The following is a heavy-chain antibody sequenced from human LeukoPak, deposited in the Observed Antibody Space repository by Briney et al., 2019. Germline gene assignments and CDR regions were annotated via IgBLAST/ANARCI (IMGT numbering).Heavy chain of an antibody. CDR2: INPSGGST. CDR3: ARAYTEYCTNGVCPANLKTEYYYYMDV. J-gene: IGHJ6*03. Sequence: GASVKVSCKASGYTFTSYDINCVRQATGQGLEWMGIINPSGGSTSYAQKFQGRVTMTRDMSTSTVYMELSSLRSEDTAVYYCARAYTEYCTNGVCPANLKTEYYYYMDVWGKGTTVTVSS. CDR1: GYTFTSYD. D-gene: IGHD2-8*01. V-gene: IGHV1-46*01.